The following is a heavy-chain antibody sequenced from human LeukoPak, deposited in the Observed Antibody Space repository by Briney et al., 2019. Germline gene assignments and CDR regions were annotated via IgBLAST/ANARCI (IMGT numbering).Heavy chain of an antibody. CDR3: ARAIWSGYSTGGY. CDR1: GYSISSGYY. J-gene: IGHJ4*02. Sequence: SETLSLTCTVSGYSISSGYYWGWIRQPPGKGLEWIGSIYHSGSTYYNPSLKSRVTISVDTSKNQISLKLSSVTAADTAVYYCARAIWSGYSTGGYWGQGTLVTVSS. V-gene: IGHV4-38-2*02. D-gene: IGHD3-3*01. CDR2: IYHSGST.